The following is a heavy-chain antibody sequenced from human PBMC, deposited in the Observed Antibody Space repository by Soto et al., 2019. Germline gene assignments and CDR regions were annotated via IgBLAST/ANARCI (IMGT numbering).Heavy chain of an antibody. CDR2: ISYDGSNK. CDR1: GFTFSSYA. D-gene: IGHD3-22*01. CDR3: ARDRDSSGYPDAFDI. Sequence: GGSLRLSCAASGFTFSSYAMHWVREAPGKGLEWVAVISYDGSNKYYADSVKGRFTISRDNSKNTLYLQMNSLRAEDTAVYYCARDRDSSGYPDAFDIWGQGTMVTVSS. J-gene: IGHJ3*02. V-gene: IGHV3-30-3*01.